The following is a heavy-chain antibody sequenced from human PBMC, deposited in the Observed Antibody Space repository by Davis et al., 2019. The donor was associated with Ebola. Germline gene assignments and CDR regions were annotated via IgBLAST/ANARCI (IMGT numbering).Heavy chain of an antibody. CDR1: GGSVSNYY. CDR3: ARADDAFDY. Sequence: SETLSLTCTASGGSVSNYYWSWIRQPAGKGLEWIGYIYYSGSTNYNPSLKSRVTISVDTSKNQFSLKLSSVTAADTGVYYCARADDAFDYWGQGTLVTVSS. J-gene: IGHJ4*02. CDR2: IYYSGST. V-gene: IGHV4-59*02. D-gene: IGHD3-16*01.